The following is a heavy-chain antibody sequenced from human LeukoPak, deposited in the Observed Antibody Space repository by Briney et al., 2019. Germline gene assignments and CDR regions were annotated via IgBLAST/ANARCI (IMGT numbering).Heavy chain of an antibody. CDR1: GFTFSSYS. V-gene: IGHV3-21*01. CDR3: ARGDVGSGSYYNLLWGYYFDY. Sequence: GGSLRLSCAASGFTFSSYSMNWVRQAPGKGLEWVSSISSSSSYIYYADSVKGRFTISRDNAKNSLYLQMNSLRAEDTAVYYCARGDVGSGSYYNLLWGYYFDYWGQGTLVTVSS. D-gene: IGHD3-10*01. J-gene: IGHJ4*02. CDR2: ISSSSSYI.